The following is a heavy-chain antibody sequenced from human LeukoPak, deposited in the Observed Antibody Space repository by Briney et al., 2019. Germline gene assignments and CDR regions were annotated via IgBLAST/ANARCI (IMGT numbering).Heavy chain of an antibody. CDR3: VKQRGIYLDFDY. D-gene: IGHD1-26*01. Sequence: GGSLRLSCAASGCTFSSYAMSWVRQAPGKGLEWVSAIIGSGGYTYSADSVKGRFTISRDNSKNTLSLQMDSLRAEDTAVYYCVKQRGIYLDFDYWGQGTLVAVSS. J-gene: IGHJ4*02. CDR1: GCTFSSYA. CDR2: IIGSGGYT. V-gene: IGHV3-23*01.